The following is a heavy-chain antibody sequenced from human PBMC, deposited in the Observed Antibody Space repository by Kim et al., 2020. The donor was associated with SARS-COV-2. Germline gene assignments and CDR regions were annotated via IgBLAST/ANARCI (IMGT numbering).Heavy chain of an antibody. Sequence: ADYVKGRFTISRDNSKNTLYLQMNSLRAEDTAVYYCARELSGYDHFYGMDVWGQGTTVTVSS. D-gene: IGHD5-12*01. J-gene: IGHJ6*02. V-gene: IGHV3-30*07. CDR3: ARELSGYDHFYGMDV.